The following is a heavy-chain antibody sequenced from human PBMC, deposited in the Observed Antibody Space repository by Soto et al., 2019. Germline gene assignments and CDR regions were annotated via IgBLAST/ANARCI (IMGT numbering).Heavy chain of an antibody. CDR1: GFTFSSYA. CDR3: ARGQALYVDY. J-gene: IGHJ4*02. Sequence: GGSLRLSCAASGFTFSSYAMHWVRQAPGKGLEWVAVISYDGSNKYYADSVKGRFTISRDNSKNTLYLQMNSLRAEDTAVYYCARGQALYVDYWGQGTMVTVS. V-gene: IGHV3-30-3*01. CDR2: ISYDGSNK.